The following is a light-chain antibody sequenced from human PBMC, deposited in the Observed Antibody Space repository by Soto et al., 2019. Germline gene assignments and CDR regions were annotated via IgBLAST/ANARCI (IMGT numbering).Light chain of an antibody. CDR3: SSYAGSNNLGV. J-gene: IGLJ2*01. CDR2: EVS. Sequence: QSALTQPPSASGSPGQSVTISCTGTSSDVGYYNYVCWYQQHPGKAPKLMIYEVSKRPSGVPDRFSGSKSGNTASLTVSGLQAEDEADYYCSSYAGSNNLGVFGGGTKLTVL. CDR1: SSDVGYYNY. V-gene: IGLV2-8*01.